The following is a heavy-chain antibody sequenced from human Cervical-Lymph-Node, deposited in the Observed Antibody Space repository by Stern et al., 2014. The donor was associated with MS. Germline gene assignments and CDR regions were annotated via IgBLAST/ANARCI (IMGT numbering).Heavy chain of an antibody. CDR2: IYWDDDK. V-gene: IGHV2-5*02. Sequence: QITLKESGPTLVKPTQTLTLTCTFSGFSLSTSGVGVGWIRQPPGKALEWLALIYWDDDKRYSPSLKSRLTITKDTSKNQVVLTMTNMDPVDTATYYCAHSFPSSYSSSWYGDAFDIWGQGTMVTVSS. CDR3: AHSFPSSYSSSWYGDAFDI. D-gene: IGHD6-13*01. CDR1: GFSLSTSGVG. J-gene: IGHJ3*02.